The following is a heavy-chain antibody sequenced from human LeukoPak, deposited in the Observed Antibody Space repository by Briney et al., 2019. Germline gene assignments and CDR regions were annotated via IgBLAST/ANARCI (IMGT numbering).Heavy chain of an antibody. V-gene: IGHV4-4*09. CDR1: GGSISSYY. CDR2: IYTSGST. J-gene: IGHJ4*02. CDR3: ASTDSSGYYHPFDY. D-gene: IGHD3-22*01. Sequence: KPSETLSLTCTVSGGSISSYYWSWIRQPPGKGLEWIGYIYTSGSTNYNPSLKSRVTISVDTSKNQFSLKLSSVTAADTAVYYCASTDSSGYYHPFDYWGQGTPVTVSS.